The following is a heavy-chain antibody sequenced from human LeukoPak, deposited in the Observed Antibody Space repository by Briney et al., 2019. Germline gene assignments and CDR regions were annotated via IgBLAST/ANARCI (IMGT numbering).Heavy chain of an antibody. CDR3: AREQQTTVVKVDAFDI. D-gene: IGHD4-23*01. J-gene: IGHJ3*02. Sequence: GGSLRLSCAASGFTFSSYGMHWVRQAPGKGLEWVAFIRYDGSNKYYADSVKGRFTISRDNAKNSLYLQMNSLRAEDTAVYYCAREQQTTVVKVDAFDIWGQGTMVTVSS. V-gene: IGHV3-30*02. CDR1: GFTFSSYG. CDR2: IRYDGSNK.